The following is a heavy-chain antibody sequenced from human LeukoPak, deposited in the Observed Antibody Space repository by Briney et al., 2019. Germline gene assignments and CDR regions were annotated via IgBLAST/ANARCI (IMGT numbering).Heavy chain of an antibody. CDR1: GGSISSNSHY. V-gene: IGHV4-39*01. CDR2: IYYSGST. CDR3: ARQRTSGSASNLRVAQIDS. Sequence: PSETLSLTCTVSGGSISSNSHYWAWIRQSPGTGLEWIGSIYYSGSTYYNPSLKSRATISVDTSKNQISLKVSSVTAADSALYFCARQRTSGSASNLRVAQIDSWGQGTLVTVSS. D-gene: IGHD3-3*01. J-gene: IGHJ4*02.